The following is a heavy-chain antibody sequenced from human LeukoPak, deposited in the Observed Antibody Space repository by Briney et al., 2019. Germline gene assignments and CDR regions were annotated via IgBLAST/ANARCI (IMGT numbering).Heavy chain of an antibody. V-gene: IGHV3-23*01. Sequence: SGGSLRLSCAASGFIFSNFAISWVRQAPGKGLEWVSGISGSGGNTYYADSVKGRFTISRDNSKNTLYLQMDSLRAEDTASYYCAKDKWSWYGTFDNWGQGTLVTVSS. CDR1: GFIFSNFA. CDR3: AKDKWSWYGTFDN. CDR2: ISGSGGNT. J-gene: IGHJ4*02. D-gene: IGHD3-10*01.